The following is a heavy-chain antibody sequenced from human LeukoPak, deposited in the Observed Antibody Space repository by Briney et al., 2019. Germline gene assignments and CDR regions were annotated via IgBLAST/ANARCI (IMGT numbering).Heavy chain of an antibody. V-gene: IGHV4-34*01. CDR2: INHSGST. D-gene: IGHD2-2*02. CDR3: ARGLKKDIVVVPAAINWFDP. J-gene: IGHJ5*02. Sequence: SETLSLTCAVYGGSFSGYYWSWIRQPPGKGLEWIGEINHSGSTNYNPSIKSRVTISVDTSKNQFSLKLSSVTAADTAVYYCARGLKKDIVVVPAAINWFDPWGQGTLDTVSS. CDR1: GGSFSGYY.